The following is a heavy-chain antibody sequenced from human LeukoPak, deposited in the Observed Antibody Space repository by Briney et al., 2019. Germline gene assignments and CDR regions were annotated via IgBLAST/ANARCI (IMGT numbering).Heavy chain of an antibody. CDR1: GFTFSSYA. D-gene: IGHD2-15*01. CDR2: ISGSGGST. J-gene: IGHJ6*02. Sequence: GGSLRLSCAASGFTFSSYAMSWVRQAPGKGLEWVSAISGSGGSTYYADSVKGRFTISRDNSKNTLYLQMNSLRAEDKAVYYCAKDLVATYYYYYGMDVWGQGTTVTVSS. CDR3: AKDLVATYYYYYGMDV. V-gene: IGHV3-23*01.